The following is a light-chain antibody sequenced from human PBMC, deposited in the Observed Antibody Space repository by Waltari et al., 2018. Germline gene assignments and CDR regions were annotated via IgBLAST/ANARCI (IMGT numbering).Light chain of an antibody. J-gene: IGKJ1*01. CDR3: QESYSNPWT. CDR1: QNINIY. Sequence: DIHVTQSPSSLSASVGDRVTITCRTSQNINIYLNWYQHKVGKAPKLLIYAASKLQSGIPSKFSGTGSGTDFTLTISSLQPEDVATYYCQESYSNPWTFGQGTKVEIK. CDR2: AAS. V-gene: IGKV1-39*01.